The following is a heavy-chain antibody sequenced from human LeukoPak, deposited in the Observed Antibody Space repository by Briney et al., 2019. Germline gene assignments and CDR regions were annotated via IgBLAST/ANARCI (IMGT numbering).Heavy chain of an antibody. J-gene: IGHJ1*01. Sequence: QPGGSLRLSCAASGFIFTDYGMHWVRQAPGKGLEWVSFIRSDGNDKFYADSVKGRFTISRDNSKDTLYLQMNSLRTEDTAVYYCAKDTPGFGGDDFVHWGQGPWSPSPQ. V-gene: IGHV3-30*02. CDR1: GFIFTDYG. D-gene: IGHD3-10*01. CDR2: IRSDGNDK. CDR3: AKDTPGFGGDDFVH.